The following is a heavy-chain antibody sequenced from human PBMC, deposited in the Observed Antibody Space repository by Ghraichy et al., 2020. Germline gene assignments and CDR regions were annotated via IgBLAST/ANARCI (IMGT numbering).Heavy chain of an antibody. V-gene: IGHV3-21*01. CDR3: ARGTHYDYVWGIVGLVGPVFDY. CDR1: GFTFSSYS. D-gene: IGHD3-16*01. CDR2: ISSSSSYI. Sequence: LSLTCAASGFTFSSYSMNWVRQAPGKGLEWVSSISSSSSYIYYADSVKGRFTISRDNAKNSLYLQMNSLRAEDTAVYYCARGTHYDYVWGIVGLVGPVFDYWGQGTLVTVSS. J-gene: IGHJ4*02.